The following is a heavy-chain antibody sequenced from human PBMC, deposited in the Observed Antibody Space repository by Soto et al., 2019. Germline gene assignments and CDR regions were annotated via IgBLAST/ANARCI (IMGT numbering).Heavy chain of an antibody. CDR2: IYYSGST. V-gene: IGHV4-59*01. D-gene: IGHD3-3*01. J-gene: IGHJ6*02. Sequence: SETLSLTCTVSGGSISSYYWSWIRQPPGKGLEWIGYIYYSGSTNYNPSLKSRVTISVDTSKNQFSLKLSSVTAADTAVYYCASLGLSGVVPDNYYYYYGMDVWGQGTTVTVSS. CDR3: ASLGLSGVVPDNYYYYYGMDV. CDR1: GGSISSYY.